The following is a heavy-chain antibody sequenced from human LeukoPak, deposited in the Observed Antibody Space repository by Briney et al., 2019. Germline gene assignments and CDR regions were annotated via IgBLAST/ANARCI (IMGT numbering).Heavy chain of an antibody. CDR3: ARGRARYCSGGSCYNGLDY. V-gene: IGHV1-69*13. CDR2: IIPIFGTA. J-gene: IGHJ4*02. D-gene: IGHD2-15*01. CDR1: GYTFTSYG. Sequence: SVKVSCKASGYTFTSYGISWVRQAPGQGLEWMGGIIPIFGTANYAQKFQGRVTITADESTSTAYMELSSLRSEDTAVYYCARGRARYCSGGSCYNGLDYWGQGTLVTVSS.